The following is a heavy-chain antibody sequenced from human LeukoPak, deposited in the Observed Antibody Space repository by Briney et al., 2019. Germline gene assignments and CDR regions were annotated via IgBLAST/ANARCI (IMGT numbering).Heavy chain of an antibody. CDR3: ATAVTMVRGSLYFDY. CDR2: FDSEDGET. Sequence: ASVKVSCKVSGYTLTELSMHWVRQAPGKGLEWMGGFDSEDGETIYAQKFQGRVTMTEDTSTDTAYMELSSLRSEDTAVYYCATAVTMVRGSLYFDYWGQGTLVTVSS. V-gene: IGHV1-24*01. D-gene: IGHD3-10*01. CDR1: GYTLTELS. J-gene: IGHJ4*02.